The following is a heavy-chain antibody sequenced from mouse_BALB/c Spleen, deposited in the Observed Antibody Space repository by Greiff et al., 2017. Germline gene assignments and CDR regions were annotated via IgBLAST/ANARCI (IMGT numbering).Heavy chain of an antibody. D-gene: IGHD2-4*01. Sequence: EVQLQQSGPELVKPGASVKISCKASGYTFTDYYMNWVKQSHGKSLEWIGLVNPNNGGTSYNQKFKGKATLTEDKSSSTAYMEHRSLTSEDSAVYCCARSGMITTYDYWGQGTTLTVSS. CDR2: VNPNNGGT. CDR1: GYTFTDYY. V-gene: IGHV1-26*01. J-gene: IGHJ2*01. CDR3: ARSGMITTYDY.